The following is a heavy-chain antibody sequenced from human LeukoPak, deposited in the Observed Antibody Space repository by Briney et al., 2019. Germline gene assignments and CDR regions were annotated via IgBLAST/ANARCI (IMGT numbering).Heavy chain of an antibody. CDR1: GGTFSSYA. Sequence: ASVKVSCKASGGTFSSYAISWVRQAPGQGLEWMGGIIPIFGTANYAQKFQGRVTITTDESTSTAYMELSSLRSEDTAVYYCARVGTSYSNYVGYFDYWGQGTLVTVSS. CDR2: IIPIFGTA. CDR3: ARVGTSYSNYVGYFDY. V-gene: IGHV1-69*05. J-gene: IGHJ4*02. D-gene: IGHD4-11*01.